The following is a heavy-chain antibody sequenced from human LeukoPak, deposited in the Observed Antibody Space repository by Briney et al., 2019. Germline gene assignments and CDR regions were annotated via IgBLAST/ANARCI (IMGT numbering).Heavy chain of an antibody. CDR1: GFTFSSYG. J-gene: IGHJ4*02. CDR3: AKSGSITMIVVVNDYDY. V-gene: IGHV3-23*01. Sequence: GGSLRPSCAASGFTFSSYGMSWVRQAPGKGLEWVSAISGSGGSTYYADSVKGRFTISRDNSKNTLYLQMNSLRAEDTAVYYCAKSGSITMIVVVNDYDYWGQGTLVTVSS. D-gene: IGHD3-22*01. CDR2: ISGSGGST.